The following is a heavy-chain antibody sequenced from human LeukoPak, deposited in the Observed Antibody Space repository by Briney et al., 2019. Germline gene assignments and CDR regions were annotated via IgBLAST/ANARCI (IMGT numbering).Heavy chain of an antibody. Sequence: GGSLRLSCAASGFTVSSNYMSWVRQAPGKGLEWVSVIYRGGSTYYADSVKGRSTISRDNSKNTLYLQMNSLRAEDTAVYYCARGCSGGSCYSGGGYYYYYMDVWGKGTTVTVSS. CDR2: IYRGGST. D-gene: IGHD2-15*01. J-gene: IGHJ6*03. CDR3: ARGCSGGSCYSGGGYYYYYMDV. CDR1: GFTVSSNY. V-gene: IGHV3-53*01.